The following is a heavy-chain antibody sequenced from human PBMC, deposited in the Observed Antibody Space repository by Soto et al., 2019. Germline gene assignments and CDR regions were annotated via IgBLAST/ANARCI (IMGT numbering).Heavy chain of an antibody. CDR1: GFTFSSYD. D-gene: IGHD6-13*01. CDR3: ARGWLATGGSLSYMDV. Sequence: GGSLRLSCAASGFTFSSYDMHWVRQATGKGLDWFSAIGTAGDTYYPGSVEGRFTISRENAKYSLYLQMNSLRAGDTALYYCARGWLATGGSLSYMDVWGKGTTVTVSS. J-gene: IGHJ6*03. V-gene: IGHV3-13*01. CDR2: IGTAGDT.